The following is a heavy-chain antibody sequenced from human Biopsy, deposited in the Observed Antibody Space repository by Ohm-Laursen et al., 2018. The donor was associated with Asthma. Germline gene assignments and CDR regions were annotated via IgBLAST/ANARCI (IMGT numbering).Heavy chain of an antibody. J-gene: IGHJ3*02. CDR3: VRDGTDDAFDI. CDR2: ISKDASTQ. CDR1: GFSFSNFA. D-gene: IGHD1-1*01. V-gene: IGHV3-30*01. Sequence: SLRLSCTAPGFSFSNFAIHWVRQAPGKGLEWVGVISKDASTQDYADSVKGRFTMARDNSKNTLDLQMDSLREEDTAVYYCVRDGTDDAFDIWGQGTVVSVSS.